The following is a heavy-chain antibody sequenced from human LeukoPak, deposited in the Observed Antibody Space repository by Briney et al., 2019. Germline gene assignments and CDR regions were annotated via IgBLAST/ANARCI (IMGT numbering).Heavy chain of an antibody. D-gene: IGHD3-10*01. CDR1: GFTFSSYG. J-gene: IGHJ4*02. CDR2: IRYDGSNK. Sequence: GGSLRLSCAASGFTFSSYGMHWVRQAPGKGLEWVAFIRYDGSNKYYADSVKGRFTISRDNSKNTLYLQMNSLRAEDTAVYYCAKGSWDYYGSGSYYWGQGTLVTVSS. CDR3: AKGSWDYYGSGSYY. V-gene: IGHV3-30*02.